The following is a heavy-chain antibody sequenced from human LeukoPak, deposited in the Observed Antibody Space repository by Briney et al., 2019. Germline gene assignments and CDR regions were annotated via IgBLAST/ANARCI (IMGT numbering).Heavy chain of an antibody. CDR1: GGSFSGYY. V-gene: IGHV4-34*01. J-gene: IGHJ4*02. Sequence: PSETLSLTCAVYGGSFSGYYWSWIRQPPGKGLEWIGEINHSGSTNYNPSLKSRVTISVDTSKNQFSLKLSSVTAADTAVYYCARGYYSDTSGYYYYWGQGTLVTVSS. D-gene: IGHD3-22*01. CDR2: INHSGST. CDR3: ARGYYSDTSGYYYY.